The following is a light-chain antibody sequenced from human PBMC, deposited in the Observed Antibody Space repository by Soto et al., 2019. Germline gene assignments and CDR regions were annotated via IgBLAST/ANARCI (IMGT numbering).Light chain of an antibody. J-gene: IGLJ1*01. Sequence: QSALTQPASVSGSPGQSITISCTGTSSDVGGYDYVSWYQLHPGKAPKLMVFEVSNRPSGVSYRFSGSKSGNTASLTISGLQYEEEGDYFCSSYSISTAYLFGTGTKLTVL. V-gene: IGLV2-14*01. CDR3: SSYSISTAYL. CDR1: SSDVGGYDY. CDR2: EVS.